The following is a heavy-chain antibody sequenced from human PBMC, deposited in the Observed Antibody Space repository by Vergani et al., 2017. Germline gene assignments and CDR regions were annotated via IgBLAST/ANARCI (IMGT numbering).Heavy chain of an antibody. CDR3: ARDLLRKTPNAFDI. CDR1: GFTFSSYS. D-gene: IGHD2/OR15-2a*01. J-gene: IGHJ3*02. V-gene: IGHV3-21*01. CDR2: ISRSSSYI. Sequence: EVQLVESGGGLVKPGGSLRLSCVASGFTFSSYSMNWVRQAPGKGLEWVSSISRSSSYIYYADSVKGRFTISRDNAKNSLYLQMNSLRAEDTAVYYCARDLLRKTPNAFDIWGQGTMVTVSS.